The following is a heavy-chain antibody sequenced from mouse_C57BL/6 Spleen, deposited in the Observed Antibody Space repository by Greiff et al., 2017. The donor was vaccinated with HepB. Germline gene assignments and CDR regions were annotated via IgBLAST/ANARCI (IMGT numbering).Heavy chain of an antibody. CDR3: TTGQLRDYYAMDY. J-gene: IGHJ4*01. CDR2: IDPENGDT. Sequence: EVKLVESGAELVRPGASVKLSCTASGFNIKDDYMHWVKQRPEQGLEWIGWIDPENGDTEYASKFQGKATIPADTSSNTAYLQLSSLTSEDTAVYYCTTGQLRDYYAMDYWGQGTSVTVSS. D-gene: IGHD3-2*02. V-gene: IGHV14-4*01. CDR1: GFNIKDDY.